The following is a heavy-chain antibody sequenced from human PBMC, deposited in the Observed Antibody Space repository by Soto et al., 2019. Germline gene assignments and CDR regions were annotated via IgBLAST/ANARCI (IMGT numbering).Heavy chain of an antibody. CDR2: ISWSSGSI. V-gene: IGHV3-9*01. D-gene: IGHD6-13*01. CDR3: AKALGRGWQQLVWCDP. Sequence: GGSLRLSCAASGFTFDDYAMHWVRQAPGKGLEWVSGISWSSGSIGYADSVKGRFTISRDNAKNSLYLQMNSLRAEDTALYYCAKALGRGWQQLVWCDPSGQGTLLTVSS. J-gene: IGHJ5*02. CDR1: GFTFDDYA.